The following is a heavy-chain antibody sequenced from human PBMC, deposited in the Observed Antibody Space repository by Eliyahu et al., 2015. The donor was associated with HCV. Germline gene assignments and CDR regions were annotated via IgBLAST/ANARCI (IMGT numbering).Heavy chain of an antibody. CDR1: GFTFDXYG. Sequence: EVQLVESGGGVVRPGGSLRLSCAASGFTFDXYGMSWVRQAPGKGLEWVSGINWNGGSTGYADSVKGRFTISRDNAKNSLYLQMNSLRAEDTALYHCARSPGIAVAGTRWYFDLWGRGTLVTVSS. V-gene: IGHV3-20*01. CDR2: INWNGGST. CDR3: ARSPGIAVAGTRWYFDL. J-gene: IGHJ2*01. D-gene: IGHD6-19*01.